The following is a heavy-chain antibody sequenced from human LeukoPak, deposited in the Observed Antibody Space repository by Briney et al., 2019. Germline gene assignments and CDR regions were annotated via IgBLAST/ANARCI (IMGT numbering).Heavy chain of an antibody. D-gene: IGHD6-13*01. CDR2: IDYAGRT. Sequence: SETLSLTCTVSGGSISRDYWSWIRQPPGKGLEWIGYIDYAGRTTYNPSLKSRVTISVDTSKNQFSLRLSSVTAADTAVYYCARDRPGGSSLDYWGQGSLVTVSS. J-gene: IGHJ4*02. V-gene: IGHV4-59*01. CDR3: ARDRPGGSSLDY. CDR1: GGSISRDY.